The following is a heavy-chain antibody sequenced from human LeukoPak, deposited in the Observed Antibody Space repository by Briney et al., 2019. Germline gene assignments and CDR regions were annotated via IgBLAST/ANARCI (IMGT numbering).Heavy chain of an antibody. V-gene: IGHV4-34*01. CDR3: ARDDDYSNLIDY. CDR2: INHSGGT. CDR1: GGSFSGYY. D-gene: IGHD4-11*01. Sequence: PSETLSLTCAVYGGSFSGYYWSWIRQPPGKGLEWIGEINHSGGTNYNPSLKSRVTISVDTSKNQFSLKLSSVTAADTAVYYCARDDDYSNLIDYWGQGTLVTVSS. J-gene: IGHJ4*02.